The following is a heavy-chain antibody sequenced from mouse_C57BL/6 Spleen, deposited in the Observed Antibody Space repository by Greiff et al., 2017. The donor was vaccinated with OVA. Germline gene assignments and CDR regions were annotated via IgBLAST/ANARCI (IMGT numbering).Heavy chain of an antibody. V-gene: IGHV1-26*01. Sequence: VQLQQSGPELVKPGASVKISCKASGYTFTDYYMNWVKQSHGKSLEWIGDINPNNGGTSYNQKFKGKATLTVDKSSSTAYMELRSLTSEDSAVYYCARDPSAYWGQGTLVTVSA. CDR3: ARDPSAY. CDR2: INPNNGGT. CDR1: GYTFTDYY. J-gene: IGHJ3*01.